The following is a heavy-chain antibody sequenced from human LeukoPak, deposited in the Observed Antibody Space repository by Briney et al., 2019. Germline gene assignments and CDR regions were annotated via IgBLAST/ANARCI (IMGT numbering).Heavy chain of an antibody. V-gene: IGHV4-39*01. CDR3: ARLNKPGWFDP. J-gene: IGHJ5*02. D-gene: IGHD1-14*01. CDR2: IYYSGST. Sequence: SETLSLTCTVSGGSISSSSYYWGWIRQPPGKGLEWIGNIYYSGSTYYNPSLKSRLTISVDTSKNQFSLKLTSVTAADTAVYYCARLNKPGWFDPWGQGTLVTVSS. CDR1: GGSISSSSYY.